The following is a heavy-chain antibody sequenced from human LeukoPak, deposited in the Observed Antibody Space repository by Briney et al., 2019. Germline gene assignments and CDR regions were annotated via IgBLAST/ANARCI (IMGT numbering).Heavy chain of an antibody. CDR2: INPNSGGT. Sequence: EASVKVSCKASGYTFTGYYMHWVRQAPGQGLEWMGRINPNSGGTNYAQKFQGRVTMTRDTSISTAYMELSRLRSDDTAVYYCARAWYYYDSSGYYQIDYWGQGTLVTVSS. J-gene: IGHJ4*02. V-gene: IGHV1-2*06. CDR3: ARAWYYYDSSGYYQIDY. D-gene: IGHD3-22*01. CDR1: GYTFTGYY.